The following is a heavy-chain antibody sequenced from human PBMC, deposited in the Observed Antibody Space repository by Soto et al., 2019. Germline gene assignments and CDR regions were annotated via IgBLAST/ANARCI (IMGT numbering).Heavy chain of an antibody. D-gene: IGHD2-2*01. CDR2: INPSGGST. Sequence: ASVKVSCKASGYTFTSYDINWVRQAPGQGLEWMGIINPSGGSTTYAQKFQGRVTMTKDTSTSTVYMELSSLRSEDTAVYYCARVVFPHAFDIWGQGTMVTVSS. J-gene: IGHJ3*02. V-gene: IGHV1-46*01. CDR1: GYTFTSYD. CDR3: ARVVFPHAFDI.